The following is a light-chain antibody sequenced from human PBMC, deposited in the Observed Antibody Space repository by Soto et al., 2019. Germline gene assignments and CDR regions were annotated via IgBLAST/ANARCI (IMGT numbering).Light chain of an antibody. V-gene: IGKV3-20*01. CDR3: QQYGSSPRT. CDR1: QSVSSSY. Sequence: EIVLTQSPGTLSLSPGERATLSCRASQSVSSSYLAGYQQKPGQAPRLLIYGASSRATGIPDRFSGSGSGTEFTLTISRLEAEDFAVYYCQQYGSSPRTFGQGTKVEIK. CDR2: GAS. J-gene: IGKJ1*01.